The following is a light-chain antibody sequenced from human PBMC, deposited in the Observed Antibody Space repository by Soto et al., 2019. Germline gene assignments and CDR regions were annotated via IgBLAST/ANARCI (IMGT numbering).Light chain of an antibody. Sequence: QSVLTQPPSVSAAPGQKVTISCSGSNSNIGNNLVSWYQQLPGTAPKFLIYDSDKRPSGIPDRFSGSKSGTSATLDITGLQTGDEADYYCGTWDSSLSVGYVFGTGTKVTVL. CDR3: GTWDSSLSVGYV. CDR2: DSD. V-gene: IGLV1-51*01. CDR1: NSNIGNNL. J-gene: IGLJ1*01.